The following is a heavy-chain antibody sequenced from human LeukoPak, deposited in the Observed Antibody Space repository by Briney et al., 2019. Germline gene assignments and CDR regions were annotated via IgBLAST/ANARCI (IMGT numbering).Heavy chain of an antibody. Sequence: SETLSLTCTVSGGSISSYYWSWLRQPPGKGLEWIGNIYYSGSTNYNPSLKSRVTISVDTSKNQFSLKLTSVAAADTAVYYCARGGYDILTGYYIAPIFDYWGQGTLVTVSS. D-gene: IGHD3-9*01. J-gene: IGHJ4*02. CDR1: GGSISSYY. CDR2: IYYSGST. CDR3: ARGGYDILTGYYIAPIFDY. V-gene: IGHV4-59*01.